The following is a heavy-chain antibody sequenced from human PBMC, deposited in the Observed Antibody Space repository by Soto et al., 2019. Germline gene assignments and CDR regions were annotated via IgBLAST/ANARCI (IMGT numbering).Heavy chain of an antibody. CDR1: GFIFSRHG. CDR3: ARDLSYGSLDFNY. Sequence: SLSLSCAPSGFIFSRHGMHWVRQAPGKGLEWVALIWYDGSKKNYADSVKGRFTISRDNSKNTLYLQMDSLRADDTAVYYCARDLSYGSLDFNYWAREPWSPSPQ. CDR2: IWYDGSKK. D-gene: IGHD5-18*01. V-gene: IGHV3-33*01. J-gene: IGHJ4*02.